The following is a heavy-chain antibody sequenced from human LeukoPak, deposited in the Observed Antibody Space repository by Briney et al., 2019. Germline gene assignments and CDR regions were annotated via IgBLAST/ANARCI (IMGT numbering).Heavy chain of an antibody. CDR1: GGSVSSGSYY. CDR2: IYYSGST. CDR3: ARDCLYYYASSGTNWFDP. V-gene: IGHV4-61*01. D-gene: IGHD3-22*01. J-gene: IGHJ5*02. Sequence: SETLSLTCTVSGGSVSSGSYYWSWIRQPPGKGLEWIGYIYYSGSTNYNPSLKSRVSISVDTSKHQFSLRLSSVTAADTAVYYCARDCLYYYASSGTNWFDPWGQGTLVTVSS.